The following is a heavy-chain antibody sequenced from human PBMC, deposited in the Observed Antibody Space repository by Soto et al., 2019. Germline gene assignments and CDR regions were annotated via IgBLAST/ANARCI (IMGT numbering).Heavy chain of an antibody. V-gene: IGHV3-23*01. J-gene: IGHJ4*02. CDR1: GFTFSSYA. Sequence: PGGSLRLSCAASGFTFSSYAMSWVRQAPGKGLEWVSAISGSGGSTYYADSVKGRFTISRDSSKNTLYLQMNSLRAEDTAVYYCARGHIVATILDHWGQGTLVTVSS. D-gene: IGHD5-12*01. CDR2: ISGSGGST. CDR3: ARGHIVATILDH.